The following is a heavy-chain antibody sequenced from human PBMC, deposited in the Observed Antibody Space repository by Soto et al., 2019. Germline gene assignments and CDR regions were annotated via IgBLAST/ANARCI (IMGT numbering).Heavy chain of an antibody. CDR3: ARDGDYFGSGSPPLLSK. CDR2: IYYSGST. CDR1: GGSITSDNYS. J-gene: IGHJ4*02. D-gene: IGHD3-10*01. V-gene: IGHV4-31*03. Sequence: QVQLQESGPGLVMPSQTLSLTCTVSGGSITSDNYSWTWIRQHPVKGLEWMGHIYYSGSTSYNPSLKSRVTISIDTSKNQFSLKLTSVTAADTAVYYCARDGDYFGSGSPPLLSKWGQGTLVTVSS.